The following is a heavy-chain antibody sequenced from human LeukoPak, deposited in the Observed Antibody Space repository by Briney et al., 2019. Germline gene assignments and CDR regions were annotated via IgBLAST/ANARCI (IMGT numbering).Heavy chain of an antibody. Sequence: SETLSLTCTVSGGSMTSSYWSWIRPPPGKGLEWIGYIYSSGSTNYNPSLKSRLTISVDTSKNQFSLKLSSVTAADTAVYYCARNADFWSGYFDYWGQGTLVTVSS. CDR2: IYSSGST. D-gene: IGHD3-3*01. CDR3: ARNADFWSGYFDY. J-gene: IGHJ4*02. V-gene: IGHV4-4*09. CDR1: GGSMTSSY.